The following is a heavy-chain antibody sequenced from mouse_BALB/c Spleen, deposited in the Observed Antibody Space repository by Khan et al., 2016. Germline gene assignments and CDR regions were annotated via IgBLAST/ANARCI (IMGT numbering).Heavy chain of an antibody. Sequence: EVQLQESGPGLVKPSQSLSLTCTVTGYSITSDYAWNWIRQFPGNKLEWMGYISYSGSTSYNPSLKSRISITRDTSKNQFFLQLNSVTTEDTATDYCARGRGIFDYWGQGTTLTGSS. V-gene: IGHV3-2*02. CDR2: ISYSGST. CDR1: GYSITSDYA. CDR3: ARGRGIFDY. J-gene: IGHJ2*01.